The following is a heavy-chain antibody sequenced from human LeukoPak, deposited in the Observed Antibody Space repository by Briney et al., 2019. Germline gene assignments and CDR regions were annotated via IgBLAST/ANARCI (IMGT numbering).Heavy chain of an antibody. CDR2: IYPGDSDT. Sequence: GESLKISCKGSGYSFTSYWIGWVRQMPGKGLEWMGIIYPGDSDTGYSPSFQGQVTISADKSISTAYLQWSSLKASDTAMYYCARYAKLGYCSSTSCYAEPYYFDYWGQGTLVTVSS. J-gene: IGHJ4*02. V-gene: IGHV5-51*01. CDR3: ARYAKLGYCSSTSCYAEPYYFDY. D-gene: IGHD2-2*01. CDR1: GYSFTSYW.